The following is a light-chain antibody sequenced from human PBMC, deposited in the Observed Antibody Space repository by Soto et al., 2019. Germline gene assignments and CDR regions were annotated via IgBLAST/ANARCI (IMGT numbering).Light chain of an antibody. CDR3: QQYVSIPLT. CDR2: GAS. CDR1: QSVGTY. J-gene: IGKJ4*01. Sequence: EIMLTQSPGTLSLSPGERATLSCRASQSVGTYLAWYQQKPGQAPRLLIYGASSRATGIPDRFSGSGSGTDFTLTISRLEPEDFAVYYCQQYVSIPLTFGGGTKV. V-gene: IGKV3-20*01.